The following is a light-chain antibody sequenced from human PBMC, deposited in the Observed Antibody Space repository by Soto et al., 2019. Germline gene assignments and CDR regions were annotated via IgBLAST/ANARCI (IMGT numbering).Light chain of an antibody. CDR2: DAS. V-gene: IGKV1-5*01. J-gene: IGKJ1*01. CDR3: QQYDTYPWT. CDR1: QRMSAW. Sequence: DIQMTQSPTTLSASVGDRVIITCRASQRMSAWLAWYQQKPGKAPKLLIYDASSLENGVPSRFSGSGSGTEYTLTISSLQPDDFATYYCQQYDTYPWTFGQGTKVDIK.